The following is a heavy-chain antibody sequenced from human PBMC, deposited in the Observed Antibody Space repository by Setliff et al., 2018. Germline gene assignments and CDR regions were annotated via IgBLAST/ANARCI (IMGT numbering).Heavy chain of an antibody. V-gene: IGHV3-49*04. Sequence: GESLRLSCAASGFTVSVNYMSWVRQAPGKGLEWVGFIRSKAYGGTTEYAASVKGRFTISRDDSKSIAYLQMNSLKTEDTAVYYCTRVGRQLVYYYYGMDVWGQGTTVTVSS. CDR3: TRVGRQLVYYYYGMDV. CDR2: IRSKAYGGTT. CDR1: GFTVSVNY. D-gene: IGHD6-13*01. J-gene: IGHJ6*02.